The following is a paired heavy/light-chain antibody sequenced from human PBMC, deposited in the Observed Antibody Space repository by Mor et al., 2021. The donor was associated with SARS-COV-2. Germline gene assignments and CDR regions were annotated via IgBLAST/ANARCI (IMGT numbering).Heavy chain of an antibody. CDR1: GFTFSNYW. D-gene: IGHD6-6*01. Sequence: EVQLVESGGALVQPGGSLRLSCAASGFTFSNYWMHWVRQAPGKGLVWVSLIKSDGRSTSYADSVKGRFTISRDSAKNTLYLQMNSLRVEDTGVYYCAVLGSSSSNYWGQGTLVTVSS. J-gene: IGHJ4*02. V-gene: IGHV3-74*01. CDR3: AVLGSSSSNY. CDR2: IKSDGRST.
Light chain of an antibody. CDR3: ATWDNSLYGWV. CDR1: SSNIGSNA. V-gene: IGLV1-36*01. J-gene: IGLJ2*01. CDR2: YND. Sequence: QSVLTQPPSVSEAPRQRVTISCSGNSSNIGSNAVNWYQQLPGKGPKLLIYYNDLLPSGVSDRFSGSKSGTSASLAISGLQSEDEADYYCATWDNSLYGWVFGGGTKLTVL.